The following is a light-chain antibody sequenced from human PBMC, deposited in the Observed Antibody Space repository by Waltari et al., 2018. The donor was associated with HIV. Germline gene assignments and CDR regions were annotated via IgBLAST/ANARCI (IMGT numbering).Light chain of an antibody. Sequence: QSALTQPASVSGSPGQSITISCTGASSDIGGYNFVSWYQQHPGKAPKLKIYDVSNRPSGVSNRFSGSKSGNTASLTISGLQAEDEADYYCSSYTSSSTLFVFGTGNKVTVL. CDR1: SSDIGGYNF. CDR3: SSYTSSSTLFV. V-gene: IGLV2-14*01. J-gene: IGLJ1*01. CDR2: DVS.